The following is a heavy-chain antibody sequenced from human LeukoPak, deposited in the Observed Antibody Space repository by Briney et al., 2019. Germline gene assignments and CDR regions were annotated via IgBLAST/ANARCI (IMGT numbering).Heavy chain of an antibody. D-gene: IGHD3-16*01. V-gene: IGHV4-4*07. CDR1: GDSMSDYF. Sequence: TSETLSLTCTVSGDSMSDYFWTWIRQPAGKGLEWIGRIYTSGSTNYNPSLKSRVTISVDTSKNQFSLKLSSVTAADTAVYYCARVSSGNIRLGELYLSYDAFDIWGQGTMVTVSS. J-gene: IGHJ3*02. CDR3: ARVSSGNIRLGELYLSYDAFDI. CDR2: IYTSGST.